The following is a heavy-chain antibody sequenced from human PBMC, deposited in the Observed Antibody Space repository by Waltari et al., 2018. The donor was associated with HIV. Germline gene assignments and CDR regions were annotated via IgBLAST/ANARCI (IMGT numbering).Heavy chain of an antibody. J-gene: IGHJ4*02. Sequence: QLQLQESGPGLVKPSETLSLTCTVSGGSISSSSYYWGWIRQPPGKGLEWIGSIYYSGRTYYNPSLKSRVTISVDTSKNQFSLKLSSVTAADTAVYYCARSANYYDSSGYYPVDYWGQGTLVTVSS. CDR1: GGSISSSSYY. CDR3: ARSANYYDSSGYYPVDY. CDR2: IYYSGRT. V-gene: IGHV4-39*01. D-gene: IGHD3-22*01.